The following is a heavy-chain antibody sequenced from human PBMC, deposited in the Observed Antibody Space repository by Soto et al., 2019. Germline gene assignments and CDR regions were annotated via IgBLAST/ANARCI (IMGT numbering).Heavy chain of an antibody. CDR1: GAPLSGYY. V-gene: IGHV4-34*01. CDR3: ARVPDYYETTGYFYFDT. D-gene: IGHD3-22*01. CDR2: INHGPVT. J-gene: IGHJ4*02. Sequence: PSETLSLTCGVYGAPLSGYYFSWIRQSPGKGLEWIGEINHGPVTNYNPSLKSRVAISVDTSKNQFSLKVNSVTAADTAVYYCARVPDYYETTGYFYFDTWGQGTLVTVSS.